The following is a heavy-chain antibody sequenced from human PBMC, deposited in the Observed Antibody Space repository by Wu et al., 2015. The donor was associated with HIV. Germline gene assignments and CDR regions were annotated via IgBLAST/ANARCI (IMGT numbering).Heavy chain of an antibody. J-gene: IGHJ6*02. V-gene: IGHV1-69*05. CDR3: ARNTDSVATSLYSLGV. D-gene: IGHD5-12*01. Sequence: QAQLVQSGAEVKKPGSSVKVTCKASGNSFTSYAISWVRQAPGQGLEWMGGINPLFGTTSHAQKFQGRVTITTDESKSIVYMELSSLRSDDTAVYYCARNTDSVATSLYSLGVWGQGTTVTVSS. CDR1: GNSFTSYA. CDR2: INPLFGTT.